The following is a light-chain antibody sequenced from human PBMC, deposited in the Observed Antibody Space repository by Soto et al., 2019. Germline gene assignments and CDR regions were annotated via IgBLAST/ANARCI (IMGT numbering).Light chain of an antibody. CDR3: QQYNSYST. CDR2: EAS. CDR1: QSISTW. J-gene: IGKJ1*01. V-gene: IGKV1-5*01. Sequence: DIQMTQSPSTLSASVGDRVTITCRASQSISTWLAWYQQKPGKASKLLIYEASSLESGVPSRFSGRGSGTEFTLTISSLQPDDFATYYCQQYNSYSTFGQGTKVDIK.